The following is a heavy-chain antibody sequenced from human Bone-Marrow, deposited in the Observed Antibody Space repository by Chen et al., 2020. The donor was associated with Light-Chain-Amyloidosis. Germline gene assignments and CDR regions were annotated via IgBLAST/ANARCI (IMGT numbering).Heavy chain of an antibody. J-gene: IGHJ6*02. V-gene: IGHV3-21*02. D-gene: IGHD5-18*01. CDR2: ISTSSSYI. CDR1: GFTFGRHS. CDR3: VREVYDYNYGASYYYYSMDV. Sequence: EVQLVESGGGLVKPGGSLRLSCADSGFTFGRHSMHWVGQAPGKGLEWVSSISTSSSYIHYADSMKGRFTISRDNAKNALFLQMNSLRAEDTAVYYCVREVYDYNYGASYYYYSMDVWGQGTTVTVSS.